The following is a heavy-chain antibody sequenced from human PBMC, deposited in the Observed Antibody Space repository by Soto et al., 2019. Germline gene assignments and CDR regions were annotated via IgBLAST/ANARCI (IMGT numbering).Heavy chain of an antibody. CDR3: AVVPAATFDY. CDR2: IYYSGST. J-gene: IGHJ4*02. Sequence: SETLSLTCTVSGGSISSSSYYWGWIRQPPGKGLEWIGSIYYSGSTYYNPSLKSRVTISVDTSKNQFSLKLSSVTAADTAVYYCAVVPAATFDYWGQGTLVTVSS. V-gene: IGHV4-39*01. D-gene: IGHD2-2*01. CDR1: GGSISSSSYY.